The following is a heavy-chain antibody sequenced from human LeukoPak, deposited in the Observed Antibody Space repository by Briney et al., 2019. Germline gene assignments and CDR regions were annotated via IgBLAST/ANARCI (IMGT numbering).Heavy chain of an antibody. V-gene: IGHV4-31*03. CDR1: GGSISSGGYY. J-gene: IGHJ4*02. D-gene: IGHD3-22*01. CDR2: IYYSGST. CDR3: ARGSPTEGGYHDY. Sequence: SETLSLTCTVSGGSISSGGYYWSWIRQHPGKGLEWIGYIYYSGSTYYNPSLKSRVTISVDTSKNQFSLKLSSVTAADTAVYYCARGSPTEGGYHDYWGQGTLVTVSS.